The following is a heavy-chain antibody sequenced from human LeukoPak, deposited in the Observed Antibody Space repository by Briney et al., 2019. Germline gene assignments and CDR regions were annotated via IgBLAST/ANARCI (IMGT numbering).Heavy chain of an antibody. CDR3: ARNSVGATTGYYFDY. CDR2: IYYSGST. V-gene: IGHV4-59*08. J-gene: IGHJ4*02. D-gene: IGHD1-26*01. Sequence: PSETLSLTCTVSGGSISSYYWSWIRQPPGKGLEWIGYIYYSGSTNYSPSLKSRVTISVDTSKNQFSLKLSSVTAADTAVYYCARNSVGATTGYYFDYWGQGTLVTVSS. CDR1: GGSISSYY.